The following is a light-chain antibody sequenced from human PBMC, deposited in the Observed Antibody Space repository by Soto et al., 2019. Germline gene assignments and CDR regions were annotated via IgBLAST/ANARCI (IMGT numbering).Light chain of an antibody. V-gene: IGLV1-51*01. CDR3: GTWDSSLSAGV. Sequence: QSVLTQPPSVSAAPGQRVTISCSGSRSNIGNNYVSWYQQLPGTAPKLLIYDTNKRPSGIPDRFSGSKSGTSATLAITGLQTGDEADYYCGTWDSSLSAGVFGGGTQLTVL. CDR2: DTN. CDR1: RSNIGNNY. J-gene: IGLJ3*02.